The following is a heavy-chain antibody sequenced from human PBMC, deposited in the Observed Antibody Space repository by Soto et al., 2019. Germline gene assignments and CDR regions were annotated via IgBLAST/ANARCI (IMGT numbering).Heavy chain of an antibody. V-gene: IGHV1-69*01. CDR2: IIPIFGTA. D-gene: IGHD5-12*01. Sequence: QVQLVQSGAEVKKPGSSVKVSCKASGGTFSSYAIIWVRQAPGQGLEWMGGIIPIFGTANYAQKFQGRVTITADESPSTAYMERSSLSSEDTAVYYCARGTPTGYSGYEGVDYWGQGTLVTVSS. CDR3: ARGTPTGYSGYEGVDY. CDR1: GGTFSSYA. J-gene: IGHJ4*02.